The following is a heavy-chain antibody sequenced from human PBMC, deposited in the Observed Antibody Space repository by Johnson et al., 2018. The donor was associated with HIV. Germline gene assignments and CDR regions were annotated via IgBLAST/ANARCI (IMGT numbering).Heavy chain of an antibody. J-gene: IGHJ3*02. CDR2: ISDDVSST. CDR1: GFTLSSFT. V-gene: IGHV3-30*04. Sequence: QVQLVESGGGVVRPGRSLRLSCAASGFTLSSFTMHWVRQAPGKGLEWVAVISDDVSSTFYVDSVKGRFTISRDNSNNTLYLQMSGLSAEDTALYYCARGPLFYYSSGLWAFDIWGQGTMVTVSS. D-gene: IGHD3-10*01. CDR3: ARGPLFYYSSGLWAFDI.